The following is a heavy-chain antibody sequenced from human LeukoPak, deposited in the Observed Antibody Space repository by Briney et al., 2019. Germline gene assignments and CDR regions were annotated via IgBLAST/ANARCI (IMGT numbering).Heavy chain of an antibody. CDR3: ARETGTWFGESYYYYGMDV. CDR1: GYTFTSYG. V-gene: IGHV1-18*01. D-gene: IGHD3-10*01. J-gene: IGHJ6*02. CDR2: ISAYNGNT. Sequence: ASVKVSCKASGYTFTSYGISWVRQAPGQGLEWMGWISAYNGNTNYAQKLQGRVTMTTDTSTSTAYMELRSLRSDDTAVYYCARETGTWFGESYYYYGMDVWGQGTTVTVSS.